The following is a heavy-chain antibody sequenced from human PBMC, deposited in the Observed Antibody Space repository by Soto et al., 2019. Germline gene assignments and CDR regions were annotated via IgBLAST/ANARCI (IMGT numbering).Heavy chain of an antibody. Sequence: PGGPLSLSCASSGFTFSSDSMNWVRQAPGKGLEWVSSISSSSSYIYYADSVKGRFTISRDNAKNSLYLQMISLRAEDTAVYYCARDYGGYAHRHVDYWGQGT. CDR1: GFTFSSDS. J-gene: IGHJ4*02. D-gene: IGHD5-12*01. CDR3: ARDYGGYAHRHVDY. CDR2: ISSSSSYI. V-gene: IGHV3-21*01.